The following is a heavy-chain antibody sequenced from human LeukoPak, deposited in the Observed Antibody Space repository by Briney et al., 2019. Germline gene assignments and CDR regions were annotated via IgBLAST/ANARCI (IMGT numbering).Heavy chain of an antibody. CDR1: GFTVSNYD. V-gene: IGHV3-30-3*01. J-gene: IGHJ4*02. Sequence: PGGSLRLSCVASGFTVSNYDMHWVRQAPGKGLEWVAIISSDQTNKNYADSVKGRFTISRDNSKNTLYLQMNSLRAEDTAVYYCAREDYGGDYWGQGTLVTVSS. CDR3: AREDYGGDY. CDR2: ISSDQTNK. D-gene: IGHD4-23*01.